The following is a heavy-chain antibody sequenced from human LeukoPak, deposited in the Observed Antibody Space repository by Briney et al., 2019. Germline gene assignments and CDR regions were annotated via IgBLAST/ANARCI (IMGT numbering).Heavy chain of an antibody. CDR1: GFTFGDYA. CDR2: IRSKAYGGTT. D-gene: IGHD3-22*01. V-gene: IGHV3-49*04. CDR3: TRALYSSGLYMDV. Sequence: GGSLRLSCTASGFTFGDYAMSWVRQAPGKGLEWVGFIRSKAYGGTTEYAASVKGRFTISRDDSKSIAYLQMNSLKTEDTAVYYCTRALYSSGLYMDVWGKGTTVTVSS. J-gene: IGHJ6*03.